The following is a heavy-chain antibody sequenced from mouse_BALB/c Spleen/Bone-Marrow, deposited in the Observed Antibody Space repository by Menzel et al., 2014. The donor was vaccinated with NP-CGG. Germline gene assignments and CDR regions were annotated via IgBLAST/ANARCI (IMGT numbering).Heavy chain of an antibody. CDR3: ARRGGKKDYFDY. CDR2: ITSGGRYT. Sequence: EVMLGESGEDLVKSGGSLKLSCAVSGFTFSSYGMSWVRQTPDKRLEWVATITSGGRYTYYPDSVKGRFTISRDNAKNTLYLQMSSLKSEDTAMYYCARRGGKKDYFDYWGQGTTLTVSS. J-gene: IGHJ2*01. V-gene: IGHV5-6*01. CDR1: GFTFSSYG.